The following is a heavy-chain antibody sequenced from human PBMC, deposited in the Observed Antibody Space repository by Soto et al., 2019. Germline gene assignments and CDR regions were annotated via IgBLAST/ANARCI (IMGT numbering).Heavy chain of an antibody. Sequence: QVHLVQSGAEVMRPGSSVKVSCKASGGTFDNYALTWVRQAPGQGPEWMAKIIPILGIAHYAQKFQGRVTVTADRSTSTAYMELRSLRSDDTAVYYCARWAGESTNNGGWSGPLDFWGQGTLITVSS. D-gene: IGHD2-8*01. CDR3: ARWAGESTNNGGWSGPLDF. V-gene: IGHV1-69*02. CDR1: GGTFDNYA. J-gene: IGHJ4*02. CDR2: IIPILGIA.